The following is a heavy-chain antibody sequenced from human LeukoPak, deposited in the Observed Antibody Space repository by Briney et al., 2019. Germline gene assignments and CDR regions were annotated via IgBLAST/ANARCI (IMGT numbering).Heavy chain of an antibody. J-gene: IGHJ6*03. CDR3: AKVHCSGGSCYSYYYYYMDV. CDR2: IDYSGDSP. D-gene: IGHD2-15*01. Sequence: GGSLRLSCTGSGFTLSSYEMTWIRQAPGKGLEWVSSIDYSGDSPYYADSVKGRFTISRDNSKNTLYLQMNSLRAEDTAVYYCAKVHCSGGSCYSYYYYYMDVWGKGTTVTVSS. CDR1: GFTLSSYE. V-gene: IGHV3-23*01.